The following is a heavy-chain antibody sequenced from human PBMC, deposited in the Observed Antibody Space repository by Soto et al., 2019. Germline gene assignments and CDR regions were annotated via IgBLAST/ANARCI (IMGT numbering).Heavy chain of an antibody. D-gene: IGHD2-15*01. V-gene: IGHV3-30-3*01. CDR2: ISFDGANE. J-gene: IGHJ6*02. CDR3: ARPTPRWRYHYGMDV. Sequence: QLVESGGRGVQPGRSLRLSCEASEFTFSSYAMHWVRQAPGRGLEWVALISFDGANEYYADSVKGRFIISRDNSKSMGHLQMNSLRPDDTAMYYCARPTPRWRYHYGMDVWVQGTTVTVSS. CDR1: EFTFSSYA.